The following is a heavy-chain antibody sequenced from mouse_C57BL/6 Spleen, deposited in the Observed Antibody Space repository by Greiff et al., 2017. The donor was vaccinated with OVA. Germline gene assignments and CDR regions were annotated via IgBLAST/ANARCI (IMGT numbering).Heavy chain of an antibody. D-gene: IGHD1-1*01. CDR2: FHPYNDDT. J-gene: IGHJ1*03. Sequence: VQGVESGAELVKPGASVKMSCKASGYTFTTYPIEWMKQNHGKSLEWIGNFHPYNDDTKYNEKFKGKATLTVEKSSSTVYLELSRLTSDDSAVYYCARRGNYYGSSYYWYFDVWGTGTTVTVSS. CDR3: ARRGNYYGSSYYWYFDV. V-gene: IGHV1-47*01. CDR1: GYTFTTYP.